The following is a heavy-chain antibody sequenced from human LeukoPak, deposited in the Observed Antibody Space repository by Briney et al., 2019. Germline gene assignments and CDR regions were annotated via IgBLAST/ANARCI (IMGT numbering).Heavy chain of an antibody. J-gene: IGHJ1*01. V-gene: IGHV1-2*02. CDR1: GYTFTGYY. CDR2: INPKSGGT. Sequence: EASVKVSCKASGYTFTGYYMHWVRQAPGQGLEWMGWINPKSGGTNYAQKFQGRVTMTRDTSISTAYMELSRLRSDDTAVYYCARSEVGANFQHWGQGTLVTVSS. D-gene: IGHD1-26*01. CDR3: ARSEVGANFQH.